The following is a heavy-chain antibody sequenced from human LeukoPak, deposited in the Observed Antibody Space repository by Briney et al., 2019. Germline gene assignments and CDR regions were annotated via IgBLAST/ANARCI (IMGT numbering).Heavy chain of an antibody. Sequence: PSETLSLTCTVSGGSISSGGYYWSWIRQHPGKGLEWIGHIYYSGSTYYNPSLKSRVTISVDTSKNQFSLKLSSVTAADTAVYYCARHIAARRGNWFDPWGQGTLATVSS. J-gene: IGHJ5*02. V-gene: IGHV4-39*01. CDR1: GGSISSGGYY. CDR3: ARHIAARRGNWFDP. D-gene: IGHD6-6*01. CDR2: IYYSGST.